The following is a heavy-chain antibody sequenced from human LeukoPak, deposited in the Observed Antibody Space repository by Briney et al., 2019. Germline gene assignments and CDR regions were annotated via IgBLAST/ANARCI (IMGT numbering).Heavy chain of an antibody. J-gene: IGHJ4*02. V-gene: IGHV1-69*04. CDR3: ASAGNQGLVDTAMVTTFDY. Sequence: APVKVSCKASGGTFSSYAISWVRQAPGQGLEWVGRIIPILGIANYAQTFQGRVTIPADKSTSTAYVELSSLRSEDTAVYYCASAGNQGLVDTAMVTTFDYWGQGTLVTVSS. D-gene: IGHD5-18*01. CDR2: IIPILGIA. CDR1: GGTFSSYA.